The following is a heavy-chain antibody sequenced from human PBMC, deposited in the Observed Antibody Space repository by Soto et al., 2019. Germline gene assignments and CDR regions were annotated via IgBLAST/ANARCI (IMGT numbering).Heavy chain of an antibody. CDR1: GFTFISYA. Sequence: EVQLLDSGGGLVQPGGSLRLSCAASGFTFISYAMNWVRQAPGKGLQWVSAISGGGDATFYADSVKGRFTISRDNSRNTVTLPMNSLGADDTAVYYCARKVPGSTTRPDYWYFDLWGRGTLVTVSS. CDR2: ISGGGDAT. J-gene: IGHJ2*01. D-gene: IGHD3-10*01. V-gene: IGHV3-23*01. CDR3: ARKVPGSTTRPDYWYFDL.